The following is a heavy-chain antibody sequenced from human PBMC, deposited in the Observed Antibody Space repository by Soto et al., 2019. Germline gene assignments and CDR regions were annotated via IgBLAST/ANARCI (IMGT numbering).Heavy chain of an antibody. CDR2: IIPIFGTA. D-gene: IGHD3-3*01. CDR1: GGTFSSYA. Sequence: SVKVSCKASGGTFSSYAISWVRQAPGQGLEWMGGIIPIFGTANYAQKFQGRVTITADESTSTAYMELSSLRSEDTAVYYCARGTYYDFWSAPYYFDYWGQGTLVTVSS. CDR3: ARGTYYDFWSAPYYFDY. J-gene: IGHJ4*02. V-gene: IGHV1-69*13.